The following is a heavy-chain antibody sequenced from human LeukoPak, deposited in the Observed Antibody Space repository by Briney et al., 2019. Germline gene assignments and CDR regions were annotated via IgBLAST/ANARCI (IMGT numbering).Heavy chain of an antibody. CDR2: IYFSGAT. CDR1: GGSISSYY. J-gene: IGHJ4*02. Sequence: PSETLSLTCTVSGGSISSYYWSWIRQPPGKGLEWIGNIYFSGATYYNPSLASRVTISVDTSKNQFSLKVNSVTAADTAVYYCAREEGAAGFDYWGQGTLVTVSS. CDR3: AREEGAAGFDY. D-gene: IGHD6-13*01. V-gene: IGHV4-59*12.